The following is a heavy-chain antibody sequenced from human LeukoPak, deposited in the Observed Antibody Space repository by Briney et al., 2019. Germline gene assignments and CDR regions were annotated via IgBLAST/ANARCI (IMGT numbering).Heavy chain of an antibody. D-gene: IGHD2-15*01. CDR3: ARGIEGYCSGGRCYYFDY. J-gene: IGHJ4*02. CDR2: ISNSGST. Sequence: SETLSLTCAVYGGSFSTYYWSWIRLPPGKGLEWIGYISNSGSTNYNPSLKSRVTMSVATSKNQFSLKLNSVTAADTAVYYCARGIEGYCSGGRCYYFDYWGQGTLVTVSS. V-gene: IGHV4-59*01. CDR1: GGSFSTYY.